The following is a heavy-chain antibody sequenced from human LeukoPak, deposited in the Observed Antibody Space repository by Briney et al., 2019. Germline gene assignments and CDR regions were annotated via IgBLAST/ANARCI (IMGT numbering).Heavy chain of an antibody. J-gene: IGHJ5*02. Sequence: GASVKVSCKASGYTFTGYYMHWVRQAPGQGLEWMGRINPNSGGTNYAQKFQVRVTMTRDTSISTAYMELSRLRSDDTAVYYCARAPAAGNWFDPWGQGTLVTVSS. V-gene: IGHV1-2*06. CDR3: ARAPAAGNWFDP. CDR1: GYTFTGYY. D-gene: IGHD6-13*01. CDR2: INPNSGGT.